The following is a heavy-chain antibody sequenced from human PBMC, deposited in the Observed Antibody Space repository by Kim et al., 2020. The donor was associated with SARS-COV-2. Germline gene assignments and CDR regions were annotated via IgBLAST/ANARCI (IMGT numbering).Heavy chain of an antibody. V-gene: IGHV1-18*01. Sequence: SQKLQGRVTRTTDTSTGTAYMELRSLRSDDTAVYYCARDDEQSGYDYDYWGQGTLVTVSS. CDR3: ARDDEQSGYDYDY. J-gene: IGHJ4*02. D-gene: IGHD5-12*01.